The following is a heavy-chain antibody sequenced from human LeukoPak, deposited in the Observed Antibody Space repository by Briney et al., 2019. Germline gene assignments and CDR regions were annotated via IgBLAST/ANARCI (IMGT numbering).Heavy chain of an antibody. J-gene: IGHJ5*02. CDR1: VYTFTGYY. CDR3: ARDGSGSGANKEWFDR. V-gene: IGHV1-2*02. Sequence: ASVKVSCKASVYTFTGYYMHWVRQAPGQGLEWMGWINPTSGGTNYAQKFQGRVTMTRDTSISTAYMELSRLRSDDTAVYYCARDGSGSGANKEWFDRWGEGTLVTVSS. D-gene: IGHD1-26*01. CDR2: INPTSGGT.